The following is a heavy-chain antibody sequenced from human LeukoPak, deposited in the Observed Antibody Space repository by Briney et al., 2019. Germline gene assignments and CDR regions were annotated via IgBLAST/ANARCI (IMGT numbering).Heavy chain of an antibody. D-gene: IGHD1-26*01. CDR2: MNPNSGNT. Sequence: ASVKVSCKASGYTFTGYYTHWVRQAPGQGLEWMGWMNPNSGNTGYAQKFQGRVTITRNTSISTAYMELSSLRSEDTAVYYCARGLRVWELLDAFDIWGQGTMVTVSS. CDR3: ARGLRVWELLDAFDI. J-gene: IGHJ3*02. V-gene: IGHV1-8*03. CDR1: GYTFTGYY.